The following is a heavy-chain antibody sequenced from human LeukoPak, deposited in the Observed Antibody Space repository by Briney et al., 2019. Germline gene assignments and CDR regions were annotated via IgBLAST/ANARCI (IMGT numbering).Heavy chain of an antibody. Sequence: GGSLRFSCAASGFTFNNYAMNWVRQAPGKRLEWVSSISGGGETTYYADSAKGRFTISRDNSQNTLYLQMNSLRAEDTAVYYCARDYADYVGYFFFDYWGQGTLVTVSS. V-gene: IGHV3-23*01. J-gene: IGHJ4*02. CDR2: ISGGGETT. D-gene: IGHD4-17*01. CDR3: ARDYADYVGYFFFDY. CDR1: GFTFNNYA.